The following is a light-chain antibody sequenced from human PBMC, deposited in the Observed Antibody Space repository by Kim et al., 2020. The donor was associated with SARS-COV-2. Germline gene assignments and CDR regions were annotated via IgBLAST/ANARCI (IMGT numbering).Light chain of an antibody. CDR3: QLYGDSPPYT. V-gene: IGKV3-20*01. J-gene: IGKJ2*01. Sequence: DIVLTQSPGTLSLSPGERATLSCRASQTISNNYLAWYRQRPGQAPRLLMSGASIRATGIPDRFSGSGSGTDFTLTISRLEPEDFAVFYCQLYGDSPPYTFGQGTKLEI. CDR2: GAS. CDR1: QTISNNY.